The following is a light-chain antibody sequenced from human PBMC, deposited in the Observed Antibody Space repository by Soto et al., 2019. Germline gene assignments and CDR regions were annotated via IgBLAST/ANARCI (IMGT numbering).Light chain of an antibody. CDR2: EVS. V-gene: IGLV2-14*01. J-gene: IGLJ2*01. CDR3: SSYTSSNTLV. CDR1: SSDVGIYNY. Sequence: QSALTQPASVSGSPGQSITISCTGTSSDVGIYNYVSWYQQHPGKAPKLMIYEVSNRPSGVSNRFSGSESGNTASLTISGLQAEDEADYSCSSYTSSNTLVFGGGTKLTVL.